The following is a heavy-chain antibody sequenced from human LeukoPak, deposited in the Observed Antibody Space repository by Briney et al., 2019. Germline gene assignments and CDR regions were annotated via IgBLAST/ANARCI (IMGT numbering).Heavy chain of an antibody. CDR3: ARDVVGAKAGRANAFDI. Sequence: SQTLSLTCTVSGGSISSGGYYWSWIRQPPGKGLEWIGYIYHSGSTYYNPSLKSRVTISVDTSKNQFSLKLSSVTAADTAVYYCARDVVGAKAGRANAFDIWGQGTMVTVSS. CDR2: IYHSGST. V-gene: IGHV4-30-2*01. CDR1: GGSISSGGYY. J-gene: IGHJ3*02. D-gene: IGHD1-26*01.